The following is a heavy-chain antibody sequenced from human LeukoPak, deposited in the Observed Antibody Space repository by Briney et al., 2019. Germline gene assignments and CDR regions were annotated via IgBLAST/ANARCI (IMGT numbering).Heavy chain of an antibody. CDR2: IKQDGSEK. V-gene: IGHV3-7*01. J-gene: IGHJ6*02. D-gene: IGHD3-22*01. CDR3: ARVDRRDSSGYYSLYYYYYGMDV. CDR1: GFTFSSYW. Sequence: PGGSLRLSCAASGFTFSSYWMSWVRQAPGKGLEWVANIKQDGSEKYYVDSVKGRFTISRDNAKNSLYLQMNSLRAEGTAVYYCARVDRRDSSGYYSLYYYYYGMDVWGQGTTVTVSS.